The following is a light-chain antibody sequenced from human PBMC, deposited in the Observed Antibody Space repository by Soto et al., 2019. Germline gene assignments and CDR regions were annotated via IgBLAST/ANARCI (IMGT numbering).Light chain of an antibody. V-gene: IGKV1-5*01. CDR3: QEYNNYWT. CDR1: QTISRW. J-gene: IGKJ1*01. Sequence: DIQMTQSPSTLSASLGDTVTITCRASQTISRWLAWYQQKPGKAPRLLIYTASTLESGVPSRFSASGSGTEFTLTISSLHPDDFATYYCQEYNNYWTFGQGTKV. CDR2: TAS.